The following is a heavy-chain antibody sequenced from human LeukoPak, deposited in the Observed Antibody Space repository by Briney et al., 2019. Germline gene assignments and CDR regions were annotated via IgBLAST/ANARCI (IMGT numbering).Heavy chain of an antibody. CDR2: IIPIFGTA. V-gene: IGHV1-69*05. CDR3: ARDREGVAVAGYYCYYYMDV. Sequence: GSSVKVSCKASGGTFSSYAISWVRQAPGQGLEWMGRIIPIFGTANYAQKFQGRVTITTDESTSTAYMELSSLRSEDTAVYYCARDREGVAVAGYYCYYYMDVWGKGTTVTVSS. CDR1: GGTFSSYA. J-gene: IGHJ6*03. D-gene: IGHD6-19*01.